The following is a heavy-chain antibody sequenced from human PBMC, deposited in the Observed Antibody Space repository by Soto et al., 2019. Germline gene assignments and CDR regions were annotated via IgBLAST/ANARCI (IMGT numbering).Heavy chain of an antibody. Sequence: SETLCLTCTVSGGSISTYYWSWIRQPAGKGLEWIGRIYASGSTNYNPSLKSRVTMSVATSKNQFSLKLSSVTAADTAVYYCARGGMVIIPTATAFDYWGQGTLVTVSS. D-gene: IGHD2-2*01. CDR3: ARGGMVIIPTATAFDY. CDR1: GGSISTYY. CDR2: IYASGST. V-gene: IGHV4-4*07. J-gene: IGHJ4*02.